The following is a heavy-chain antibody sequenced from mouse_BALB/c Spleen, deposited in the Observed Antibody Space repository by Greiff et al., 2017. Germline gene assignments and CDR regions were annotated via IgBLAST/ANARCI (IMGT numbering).Heavy chain of an antibody. J-gene: IGHJ2*01. CDR2: ISYSGST. V-gene: IGHV3-2*02. D-gene: IGHD2-3*01. CDR1: GYSITSDYA. Sequence: DVQLQESGPGLVKPSQSLSLTCTVTGYSITSDYAWNWIRQFPGNKLEWMGYISYSGSTSYNPSLKSRISITRDTSKNQFFLQLNSVTTEDTATYYCARWGNIDGYYNFDYWGQGTTLTVSS. CDR3: ARWGNIDGYYNFDY.